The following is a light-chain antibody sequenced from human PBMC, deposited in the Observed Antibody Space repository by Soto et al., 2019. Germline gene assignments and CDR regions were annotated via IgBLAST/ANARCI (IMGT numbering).Light chain of an antibody. CDR1: ESVNSAY. CDR2: GAS. Sequence: EIVLTQSPVTLSLSPGERATLSCRASESVNSAYLAWYQHRPAQAPRLLIYGASSRATGVPDRFSGSGSGTEFTLTITRLEPADFAVYYCQQYNNWPWTFGQGTKVDIK. J-gene: IGKJ1*01. CDR3: QQYNNWPWT. V-gene: IGKV3-20*01.